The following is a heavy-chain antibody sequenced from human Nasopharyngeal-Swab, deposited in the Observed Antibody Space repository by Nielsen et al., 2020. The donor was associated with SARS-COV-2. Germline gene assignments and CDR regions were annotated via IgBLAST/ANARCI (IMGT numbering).Heavy chain of an antibody. V-gene: IGHV1-8*01. CDR3: ARTDGSGSYYDFDY. CDR1: GYTFTSYD. CDR2: MNPNSGNT. D-gene: IGHD3-10*01. J-gene: IGHJ4*02. Sequence: ASVKVSCKASGYTFTSYDINWVRQATGQGLEWMGWMNPNSGNTGYAQKFQGRVTMTRNTSISTAYMELSSLRSKDTAVYYCARTDGSGSYYDFDYWGQGTLVTVSS.